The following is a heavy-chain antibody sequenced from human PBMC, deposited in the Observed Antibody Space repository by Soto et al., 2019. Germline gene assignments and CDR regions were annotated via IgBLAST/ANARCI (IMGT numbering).Heavy chain of an antibody. CDR1: GYTLTELS. Sequence: ASVKVSFKVSGYTLTELSMHWVRQAPGKGLEWMGGFDPEDGETIYAQKFQGRVTMTEDTSTDTAYMELSSLRSEDTAVYYCATGRILEWLLTREGFDYWGQGTLVTVSS. V-gene: IGHV1-24*01. CDR2: FDPEDGET. D-gene: IGHD3-3*01. J-gene: IGHJ4*02. CDR3: ATGRILEWLLTREGFDY.